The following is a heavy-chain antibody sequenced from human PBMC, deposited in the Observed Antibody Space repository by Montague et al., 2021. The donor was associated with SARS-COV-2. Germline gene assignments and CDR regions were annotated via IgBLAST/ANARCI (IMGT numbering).Heavy chain of an antibody. CDR2: IYYSGST. D-gene: IGHD3-9*01. J-gene: IGHJ6*02. CDR1: GGSISSGGYY. CDR3: ARAAPWSFRDILTGYYYYYGMDG. V-gene: IGHV4-31*03. Sequence: TLSLTCTVSGGSISSGGYYWSWIRQHPGKGLEWIGYIYYSGSTYYNPSLKSRVTISVDTSKNQFSLKLSSVTAADTAVYYCARAAPWSFRDILTGYYYYYGMDGWGQGTTVTVSS.